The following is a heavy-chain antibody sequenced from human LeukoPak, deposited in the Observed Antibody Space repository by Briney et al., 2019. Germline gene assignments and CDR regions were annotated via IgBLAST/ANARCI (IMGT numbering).Heavy chain of an antibody. CDR1: GGSISSGGYY. D-gene: IGHD3-10*01. Sequence: PSETLSLTCTVSGGSISSGGYYWSWIRQHPGKGLEWIGYIYYSGSTYYNPSLKSRVTISVDTSKNQFSLKLSSVTAADTAVYYCARRDLSGAFDIRGQGTMVTVSS. J-gene: IGHJ3*02. V-gene: IGHV4-31*03. CDR2: IYYSGST. CDR3: ARRDLSGAFDI.